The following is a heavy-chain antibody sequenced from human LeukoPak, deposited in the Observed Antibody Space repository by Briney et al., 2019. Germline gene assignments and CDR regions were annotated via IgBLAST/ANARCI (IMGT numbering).Heavy chain of an antibody. D-gene: IGHD3-10*01. Sequence: ASVKVSCKASGYTFTSYGISWVRQAPGQGLEWMGWISAYNGNTNYAQKLQGRVTMTTDTSTSTAYMELSRLRSDDTAVYYCAGAAMVRGVIAHWGQGTLVTVSS. J-gene: IGHJ4*02. CDR3: AGAAMVRGVIAH. CDR2: ISAYNGNT. CDR1: GYTFTSYG. V-gene: IGHV1-18*01.